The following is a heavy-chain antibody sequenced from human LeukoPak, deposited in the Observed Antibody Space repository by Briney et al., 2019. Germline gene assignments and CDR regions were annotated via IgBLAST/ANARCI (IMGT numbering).Heavy chain of an antibody. CDR3: AKTFLHRIAAAGGGGGGFDY. V-gene: IGHV1-69*13. Sequence: GASVKVSCKASGGTFSSYAISWVRQAPGQGLEWMGGIIPIFGTANYAQKFQGRVTITADESTSTAYMELSSLRSEDTAVYYCAKTFLHRIAAAGGGGGGFDYWGQGTLVTVSS. D-gene: IGHD6-13*01. CDR2: IIPIFGTA. CDR1: GGTFSSYA. J-gene: IGHJ4*02.